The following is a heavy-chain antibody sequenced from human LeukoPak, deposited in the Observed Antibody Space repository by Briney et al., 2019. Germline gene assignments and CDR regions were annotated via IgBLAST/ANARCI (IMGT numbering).Heavy chain of an antibody. D-gene: IGHD3-22*01. Sequence: SGGSLRLSCAASGFSFSTHNMNWVPQAPGKGLQWISYINADSSTIQYADSVRGRFTTSRDNAKNSLYLQMNSLRAEDTAVYYCVRDNSRGQSLGVIYWGQGSLVTVS. V-gene: IGHV3-48*01. J-gene: IGHJ4*02. CDR2: INADSSTI. CDR1: GFSFSTHN. CDR3: VRDNSRGQSLGVIY.